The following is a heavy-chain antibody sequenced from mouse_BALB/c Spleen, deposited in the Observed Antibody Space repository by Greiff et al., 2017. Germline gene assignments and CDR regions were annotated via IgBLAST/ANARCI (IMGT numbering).Heavy chain of an antibody. CDR1: GFAFSSYD. J-gene: IGHJ3*01. CDR2: ISSGGGST. D-gene: IGHD2-4*01. V-gene: IGHV5-12-1*01. CDR3: ARQYDYERVWFAY. Sequence: DVMLVESGGGLVKPGGSLKLSCAASGFAFSSYDMSWVRQTPEKRLEWVAYISSGGGSTYYPDTVKGRFTISRDNAKNTLYLQMSSLKSEDTAMYYCARQYDYERVWFAYWGQGTLVTVSA.